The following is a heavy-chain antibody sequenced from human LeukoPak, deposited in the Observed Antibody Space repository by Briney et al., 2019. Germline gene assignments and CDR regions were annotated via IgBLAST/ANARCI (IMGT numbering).Heavy chain of an antibody. CDR3: ATGTYYYDSGGYYSAQYFQH. CDR1: RYTLTELS. V-gene: IGHV1-24*01. D-gene: IGHD3-22*01. CDR2: FDPEDGET. Sequence: ASVKVSCKVSRYTLTELSMHWVRQAPGKGLEWMGGFDPEDGETIYAQKFQGRVTMTEDTSTDTAYMELGSLRSEDTAVYYCATGTYYYDSGGYYSAQYFQHWGQGTLVTVSS. J-gene: IGHJ1*01.